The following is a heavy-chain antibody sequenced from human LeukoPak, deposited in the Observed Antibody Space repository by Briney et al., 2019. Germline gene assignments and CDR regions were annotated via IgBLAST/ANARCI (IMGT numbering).Heavy chain of an antibody. Sequence: GESLKISCKASGNSFTSNWISWVRQMPGKGLEWMGIIYPGDSDTRYSPSFQGQVTISVDKSITTAYLQWSSLKASDTAMYYCTRPPFIWGQGTMVTVSS. CDR1: GNSFTSNW. CDR2: IYPGDSDT. V-gene: IGHV5-51*01. CDR3: TRPPFI. J-gene: IGHJ3*02.